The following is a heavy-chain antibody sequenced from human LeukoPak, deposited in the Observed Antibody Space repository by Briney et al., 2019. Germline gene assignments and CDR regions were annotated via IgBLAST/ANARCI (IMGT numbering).Heavy chain of an antibody. V-gene: IGHV3-7*05. J-gene: IGHJ4*02. CDR1: GFTFSSHW. Sequence: GGSLRLSCAASGFTFSSHWMTWVRQAPGKGLEWVANIKHDGSEKHYVDSVKGRFTISRDNAKNSLYLQMNSLGAEDTAVYYCARRGTSSSWAHFDYWGQGTLVTVSS. CDR3: ARRGTSSSWAHFDY. D-gene: IGHD6-13*01. CDR2: IKHDGSEK.